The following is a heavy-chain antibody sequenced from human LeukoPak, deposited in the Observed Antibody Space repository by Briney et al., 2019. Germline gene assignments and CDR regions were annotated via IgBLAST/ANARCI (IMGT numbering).Heavy chain of an antibody. Sequence: ASVKVSCTASGGTFSSYAISWVRQAPGQGLEWMGGIIPIFGTANYAQKFQGRVTITADESTSTAYMELSSLRSEDTAVYYCARVGVVYCSSTSCPKAPTNYYYYGVDVWGKGTTVTVSS. D-gene: IGHD2-2*01. J-gene: IGHJ6*04. CDR3: ARVGVVYCSSTSCPKAPTNYYYYGVDV. CDR1: GGTFSSYA. CDR2: IIPIFGTA. V-gene: IGHV1-69*13.